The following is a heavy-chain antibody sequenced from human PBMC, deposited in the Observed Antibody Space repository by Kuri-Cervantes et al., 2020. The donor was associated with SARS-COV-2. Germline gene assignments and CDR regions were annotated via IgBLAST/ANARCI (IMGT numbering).Heavy chain of an antibody. V-gene: IGHV3-30*03. Sequence: GGSLRLSCAASGFTFSSYGMHWVRQAPGKGLEWVAVISYDGSNKYYADSVKGRFTISRDNSKNTLYLQMNSLRAEDTAVYYCARCLGSYYAFDIWGQGTMVTVSS. D-gene: IGHD1-26*01. CDR3: ARCLGSYYAFDI. J-gene: IGHJ3*02. CDR1: GFTFSSYG. CDR2: ISYDGSNK.